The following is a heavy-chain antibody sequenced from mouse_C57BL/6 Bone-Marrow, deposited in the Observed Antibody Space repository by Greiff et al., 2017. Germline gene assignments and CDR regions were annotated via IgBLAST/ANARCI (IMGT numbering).Heavy chain of an antibody. D-gene: IGHD4-1*02. CDR3: ARPQLGWFAY. Sequence: QVQLQQSGAELVRPGTSVKVSCKASGYAFTNYLIEWVKQRPGQGLEWIGVINPGSGGTNYNEKFKGKATLTADKSSSTAYMQLSSLTSEDSAVYFCARPQLGWFAYWGQGTLVTVSA. CDR2: INPGSGGT. CDR1: GYAFTNYL. J-gene: IGHJ3*01. V-gene: IGHV1-54*01.